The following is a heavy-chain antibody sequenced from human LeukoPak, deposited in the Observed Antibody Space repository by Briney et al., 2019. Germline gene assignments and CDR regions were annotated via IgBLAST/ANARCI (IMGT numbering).Heavy chain of an antibody. CDR1: GLSFRNYA. CDR3: ARDARIVLMVDARPEYYYYMDV. V-gene: IGHV3-23*01. J-gene: IGHJ6*03. CDR2: ISDSGGNT. Sequence: GGSLRLSCAASGLSFRNYAMTWVRQAPGKGLEWVSDISDSGGNTKYADSVKGRFTISRDNSKNTLYLQMNSLRAEDTAVYFCARDARIVLMVDARPEYYYYMDVWGKGPTVTVSS. D-gene: IGHD2-8*01.